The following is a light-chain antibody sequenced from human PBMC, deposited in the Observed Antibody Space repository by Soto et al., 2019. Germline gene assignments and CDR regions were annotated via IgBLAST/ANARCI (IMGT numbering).Light chain of an antibody. J-gene: IGKJ5*01. CDR1: QSPSSTF. CDR2: GAS. V-gene: IGKV3-20*01. CDR3: QQYGTSP. Sequence: EIVLTQSPGTLSLSPGERATLSCRASQSPSSTFLAWYQQKPGQAPRLLIYGASSRATGIPDRFSGSGSGTDFTLTISRLEPEDFAVYYCQQYGTSPFGQGTRLEI.